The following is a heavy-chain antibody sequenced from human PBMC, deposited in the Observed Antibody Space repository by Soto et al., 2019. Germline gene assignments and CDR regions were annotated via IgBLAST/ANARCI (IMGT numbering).Heavy chain of an antibody. J-gene: IGHJ4*02. Sequence: QVQLVESGGGVVQPGRSLRLSCAASGFTFSSYAMHWVRQAPGKGLEWVALISYDGSDKDYADSVKGRFTISRDNSRNTLFLQMNSLRAEDTAVYYCARDYYKYYDSSGYYRSPAYWGQVTLVTVSS. CDR1: GFTFSSYA. CDR2: ISYDGSDK. CDR3: ARDYYKYYDSSGYYRSPAY. V-gene: IGHV3-30-3*01. D-gene: IGHD3-22*01.